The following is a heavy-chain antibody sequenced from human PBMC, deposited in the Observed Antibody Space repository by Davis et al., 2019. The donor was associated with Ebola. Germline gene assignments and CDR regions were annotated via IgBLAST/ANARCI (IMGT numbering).Heavy chain of an antibody. CDR2: TYYNYKWYN. V-gene: IGHV6-1*01. CDR1: GDSVSSGG. J-gene: IGHJ6*04. Sequence: PSETLSLTCAISGDSVSSGGWNWIRQSPSRGLEWLGRTYYNYKWYNDYAVSVKSRISINPDTSKNQFSLQLNSVTPEDTALYYCARGWLRAGMDVWGKGTTVTVSS. CDR3: ARGWLRAGMDV. D-gene: IGHD5-18*01.